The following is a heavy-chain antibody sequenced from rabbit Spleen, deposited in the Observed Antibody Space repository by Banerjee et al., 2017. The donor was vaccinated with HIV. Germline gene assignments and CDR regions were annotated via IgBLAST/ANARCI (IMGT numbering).Heavy chain of an antibody. J-gene: IGHJ4*01. CDR1: GLAFSSSYW. CDR3: ARDAAGREDFNL. Sequence: EQLEESGGGLVKPEGSLTLTCKASGLAFSSSYWICWVRQAPGKGLEWIACIDVTKSGSTYYASWAKGRLTISKTSSTTVTLQMTSLTAADTATYFCARDAAGREDFNLWGPGTLVTVS. CDR2: IDVTKSGST. D-gene: IGHD4-2*01. V-gene: IGHV1S45*01.